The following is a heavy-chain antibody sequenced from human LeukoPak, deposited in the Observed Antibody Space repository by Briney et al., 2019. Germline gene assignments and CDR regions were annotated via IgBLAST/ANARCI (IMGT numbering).Heavy chain of an antibody. Sequence: ASVKVSCKASGGTFSSYAISWVRQAPGQGLEWMGRIIPILGIANYAQKFQGRVTITADKSTSTAYMELSSLRSEDTAVYYCARVGDYGGIHYWGQGTLVTVSS. D-gene: IGHD4-17*01. CDR3: ARVGDYGGIHY. CDR2: IIPILGIA. V-gene: IGHV1-69*04. CDR1: GGTFSSYA. J-gene: IGHJ4*02.